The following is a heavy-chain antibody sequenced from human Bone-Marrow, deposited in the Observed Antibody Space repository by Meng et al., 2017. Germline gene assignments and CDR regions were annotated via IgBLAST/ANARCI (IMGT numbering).Heavy chain of an antibody. J-gene: IGHJ6*02. CDR1: GYIFTNYY. V-gene: IGHV1-46*01. Sequence: ASVKVSCKASGYIFTNYYMHWVRQAPGQGLEWMGIINPSGGSTTYAQKFQGRLSMTRDMSTGTIYMELSSLTSEDTAVYYCARDPRGGSGSYYPYYYYGMDVWGQGTTVTVSS. CDR3: ARDPRGGSGSYYPYYYYGMDV. CDR2: INPSGGST. D-gene: IGHD3-10*01.